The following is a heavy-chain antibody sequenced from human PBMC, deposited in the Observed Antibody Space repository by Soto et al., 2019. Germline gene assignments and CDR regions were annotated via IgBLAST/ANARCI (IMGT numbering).Heavy chain of an antibody. Sequence: ASETLSPPCTVSGGSISSSCYYWGGIRPPPGMGLEWIGSIYYSGSTYYTPSLKSRVTISVDTSKNQFSLKLSSVTAADTAVYYCARLVGLRFLEWPSYPDYWGQGNLVTVSS. D-gene: IGHD3-3*01. CDR1: GGSISSSCYY. V-gene: IGHV4-39*01. CDR3: ARLVGLRFLEWPSYPDY. CDR2: IYYSGST. J-gene: IGHJ4*02.